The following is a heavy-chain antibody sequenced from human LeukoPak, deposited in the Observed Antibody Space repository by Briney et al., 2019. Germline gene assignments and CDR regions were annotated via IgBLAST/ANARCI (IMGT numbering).Heavy chain of an antibody. Sequence: SETLSLTCAVYGGSFSGYYWSWIRQPPGKGLEWIGEINHSGSTNYNPSLKSRVTISVDTSKNQFSLKLSSVTAADTAVYYCARGRGYLGYCSGGSCFLDYWGQGTLVTVSS. CDR3: ARGRGYLGYCSGGSCFLDY. V-gene: IGHV4-34*01. J-gene: IGHJ4*02. D-gene: IGHD2-15*01. CDR2: INHSGST. CDR1: GGSFSGYY.